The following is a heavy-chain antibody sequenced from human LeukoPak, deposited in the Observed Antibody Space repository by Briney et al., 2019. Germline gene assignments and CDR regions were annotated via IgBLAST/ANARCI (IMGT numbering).Heavy chain of an antibody. CDR3: ARGGESRALLQH. D-gene: IGHD3-16*01. CDR1: GSTFSKSW. V-gene: IGHV3-7*04. CDR2: IREDGSEK. Sequence: GGSLRLSCAASGSTFSKSWMNWVRQAPGKGLEWVANIREDGSEKDCVDSVKGRFTISRDNAKNSLYLQMNSLRVEDTAVYYCARGGESRALLQHWGQGTLVTVSS. J-gene: IGHJ1*01.